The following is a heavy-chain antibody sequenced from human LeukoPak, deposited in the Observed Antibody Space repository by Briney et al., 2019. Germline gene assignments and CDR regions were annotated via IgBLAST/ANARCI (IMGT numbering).Heavy chain of an antibody. Sequence: SGGSLRLSCAASGFAFRTYWMHWVRQAPGKGLVWVSRINGDGSSTNYADSVRGRFTISRDNAKSTLFLQMNSLRVEDTAEYYCARDTSYGMDVWGQGTTVTVSS. V-gene: IGHV3-74*01. CDR3: ARDTSYGMDV. J-gene: IGHJ6*02. CDR2: INGDGSST. D-gene: IGHD3-16*01. CDR1: GFAFRTYW.